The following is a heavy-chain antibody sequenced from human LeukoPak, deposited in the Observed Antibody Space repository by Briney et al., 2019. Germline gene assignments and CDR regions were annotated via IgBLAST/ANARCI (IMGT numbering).Heavy chain of an antibody. CDR1: GGSISSYY. J-gene: IGHJ3*02. Sequence: PSETLSLTCTVSGGSISSYYWSWIRQPPGKGLEWIGYIYYSGSTNYNPSLKSRVTISVDTSKNQFSLKLSSVTAADTAVYHCARQLGYSSSSAADIWGQGTMVTVSS. D-gene: IGHD6-6*01. CDR2: IYYSGST. CDR3: ARQLGYSSSSAADI. V-gene: IGHV4-59*08.